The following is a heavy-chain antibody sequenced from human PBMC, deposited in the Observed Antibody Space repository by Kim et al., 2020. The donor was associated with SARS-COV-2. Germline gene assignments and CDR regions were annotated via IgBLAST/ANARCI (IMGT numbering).Heavy chain of an antibody. D-gene: IGHD3-10*01. V-gene: IGHV3-30*01. CDR3: ARAGSGSYYSSFDY. J-gene: IGHJ4*02. Sequence: ADTGKDRFTISRDNSKNTLYLQMNSLRAGDTAVYYCARAGSGSYYSSFDYWGQGTLVTVSS.